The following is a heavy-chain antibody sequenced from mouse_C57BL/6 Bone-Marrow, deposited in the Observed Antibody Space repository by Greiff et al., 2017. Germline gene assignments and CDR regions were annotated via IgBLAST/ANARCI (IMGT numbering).Heavy chain of an antibody. J-gene: IGHJ2*01. Sequence: VQLKESGGDLVKPGGSLKLSCAAPGFTFSSYGMSWVRQTPDKRLEWVSTISSGGSYTNYPDSVKGRFTISRDNAKNTLYLQMSSLKSEDTAMYYCARQGIYYDYDDTFDYWGQGTTLTVSS. CDR1: GFTFSSYG. CDR2: ISSGGSYT. D-gene: IGHD2-4*01. CDR3: ARQGIYYDYDDTFDY. V-gene: IGHV5-6*01.